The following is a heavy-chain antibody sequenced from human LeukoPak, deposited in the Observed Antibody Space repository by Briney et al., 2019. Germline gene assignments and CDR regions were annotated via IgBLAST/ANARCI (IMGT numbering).Heavy chain of an antibody. Sequence: PGGSLRLFCAASGFTFSNYAMNWVRQAPGKGLECVSSISGSGVTTYYADSVKGRFTISRDNSKNTLYLQMNSLRAEDTAVYFCARHYGDYVNWFDPWGQGTLVTVSS. J-gene: IGHJ5*02. CDR1: GFTFSNYA. CDR2: ISGSGVTT. V-gene: IGHV3-23*01. D-gene: IGHD4-17*01. CDR3: ARHYGDYVNWFDP.